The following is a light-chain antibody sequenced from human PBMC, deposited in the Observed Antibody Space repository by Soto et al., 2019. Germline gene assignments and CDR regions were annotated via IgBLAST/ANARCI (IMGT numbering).Light chain of an antibody. Sequence: DIQMTQSPSTLSASVGDRVIITCRASQSISTFLAWYQQKPGRAPKLLIYRASNLESGVPSRFSGSGSGTEFTLTISSLQPDDFATYYCQQYNSYSRTFGQGTKVEIK. CDR2: RAS. J-gene: IGKJ1*01. CDR3: QQYNSYSRT. V-gene: IGKV1-5*03. CDR1: QSISTF.